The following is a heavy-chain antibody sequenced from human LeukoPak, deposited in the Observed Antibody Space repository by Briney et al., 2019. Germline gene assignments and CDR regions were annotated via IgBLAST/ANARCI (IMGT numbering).Heavy chain of an antibody. D-gene: IGHD3-22*01. CDR1: GGTFSSYT. J-gene: IGHJ6*02. CDR2: IFPILGIA. Sequence: SVKVSCKASGGTFSSYTISWVRQAPGQGLEWVGRIFPILGIANYAQKFQGRVTITADKSTSTAYMELSSLRSEDTAVYYCARNYDSSGYYYYYYGMDVWGQGTTVTVSS. V-gene: IGHV1-69*02. CDR3: ARNYDSSGYYYYYYGMDV.